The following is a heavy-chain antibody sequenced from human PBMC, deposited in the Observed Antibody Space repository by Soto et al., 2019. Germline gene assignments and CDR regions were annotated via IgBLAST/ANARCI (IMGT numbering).Heavy chain of an antibody. J-gene: IGHJ6*02. V-gene: IGHV4-59*01. CDR1: AGSTTSTC. CDR2: IYDTGISGYTPST. Sequence: PSQTRSPTCTVAAGSTTSTCWSWFRRPPKNGMGWIAYIYDTGISGYTPSTSYNPSPKSRVTMSVDTTKSQFSLKLTSVTAADTAVYYWARGEDAFFYYGLDVWGQGITVTVSS. CDR3: ARGEDAFFYYGLDV.